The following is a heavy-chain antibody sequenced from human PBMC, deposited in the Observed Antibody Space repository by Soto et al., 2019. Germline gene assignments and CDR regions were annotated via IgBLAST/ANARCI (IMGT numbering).Heavy chain of an antibody. V-gene: IGHV1-69*13. CDR2: IIPIFGTP. D-gene: IGHD1-20*01. J-gene: IGHJ6*02. CDR1: GDTFSTFA. Sequence: GASVKVSCKASGDTFSTFAISWVLQAPGQGLEWMGGIIPIFGTPGHAQHFPGRVTISADESTKTAYLELSSLRPEDTAVYYCARSPGITGTRASQYAMDVWGQGTTVTVSS. CDR3: ARSPGITGTRASQYAMDV.